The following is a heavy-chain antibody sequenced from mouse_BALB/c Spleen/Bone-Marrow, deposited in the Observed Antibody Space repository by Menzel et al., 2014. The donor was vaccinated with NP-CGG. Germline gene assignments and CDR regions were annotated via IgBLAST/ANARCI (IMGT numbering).Heavy chain of an antibody. CDR1: GFNIKDTY. Sequence: EVQRVESGAELVKPGASVKLSCTASGFNIKDTYMHWAKQRPEQGLEWIGRIDPANGNTKYDPKFQGKATITADTSSNTAYLQLSSLTSEDTAVYYCALLLRYYAMDYWGQGTSVTVSS. CDR2: IDPANGNT. D-gene: IGHD1-1*01. V-gene: IGHV14-3*02. CDR3: ALLLRYYAMDY. J-gene: IGHJ4*01.